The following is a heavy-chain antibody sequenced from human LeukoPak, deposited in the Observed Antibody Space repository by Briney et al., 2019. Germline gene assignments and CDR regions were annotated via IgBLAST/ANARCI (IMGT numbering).Heavy chain of an antibody. D-gene: IGHD1-26*01. CDR2: IYYSGST. V-gene: IGHV4-59*06. J-gene: IGHJ4*02. CDR3: ARAYTTSSGSYYFDY. Sequence: SETLSLTCTVSGGSISSYYWSWIRQPPRKGLEWIGYIYYSGSTYYNPSPKTRVTITVDTSKNQFSLKLSSVTAADTAVYYCARAYTTSSGSYYFDYWGQGTLVTVSS. CDR1: GGSISSYY.